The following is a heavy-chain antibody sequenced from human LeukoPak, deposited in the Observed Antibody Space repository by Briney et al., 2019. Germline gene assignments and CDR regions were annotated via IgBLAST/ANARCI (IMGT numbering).Heavy chain of an antibody. CDR2: ISGSGGSS. CDR1: GFTFNSYA. D-gene: IGHD3-22*01. J-gene: IGHJ3*02. CDR3: AKEQSSADDAFEI. Sequence: PAGSLRLSCAAAGFTFNSYAMSWVRQAPGKGLEGVSAISGSGGSSYYADSVKGRFTISRDNSKNTLYLQMNSLTAEDTALYYCAKEQSSADDAFEIWGQGTMVTVSS. V-gene: IGHV3-23*01.